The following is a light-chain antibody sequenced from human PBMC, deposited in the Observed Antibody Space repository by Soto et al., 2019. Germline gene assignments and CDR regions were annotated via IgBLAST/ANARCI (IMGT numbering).Light chain of an antibody. CDR1: SSNIGSNY. CDR2: RNN. J-gene: IGLJ3*02. V-gene: IGLV1-47*01. Sequence: QAEVTQPPSASGTPGQRVTISCSGSSSNIGSNYVYWYQQLPGTAPKLLIYRNNQRPSGVPDRFSGSKSGTSASLAISGLRSEDEADYYCAAWDDSLSGRVFGGGTKLTVL. CDR3: AAWDDSLSGRV.